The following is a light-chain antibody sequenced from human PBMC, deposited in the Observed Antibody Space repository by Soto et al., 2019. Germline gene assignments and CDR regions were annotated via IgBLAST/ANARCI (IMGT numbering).Light chain of an antibody. Sequence: QSVLTQAASVSGSPGQSITISCTGTSNDVGGYNYVSWYQQFPGKVPKLLIYNVSNRPSGVSNRFSGSKSGNTASLTISGLQAEDEADYFCTSSTSGSLYVFGTGTKVTVL. CDR1: SNDVGGYNY. CDR3: TSSTSGSLYV. J-gene: IGLJ1*01. V-gene: IGLV2-14*01. CDR2: NVS.